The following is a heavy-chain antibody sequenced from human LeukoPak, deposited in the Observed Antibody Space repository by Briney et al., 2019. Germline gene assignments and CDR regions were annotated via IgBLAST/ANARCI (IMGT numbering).Heavy chain of an antibody. CDR2: IIPIFGTA. D-gene: IGHD3-10*01. Sequence: GASVKVSCKASGGTFSSYAISWVRQAPGQGLGWMGGIIPIFGTANYAQKFQGRVTITADESTSTAYMELSSLRSEDTAVYYCTREHRGGYYFDYWGQGTLVTVSS. J-gene: IGHJ4*02. V-gene: IGHV1-69*13. CDR1: GGTFSSYA. CDR3: TREHRGGYYFDY.